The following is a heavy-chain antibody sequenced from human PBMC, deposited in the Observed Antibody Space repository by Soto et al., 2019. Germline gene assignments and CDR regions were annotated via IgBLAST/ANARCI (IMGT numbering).Heavy chain of an antibody. CDR3: AGSNYYYYYYMDV. Sequence: GGSLRLSCAASGFTFSSYWMHWVRRAPGKGLVWVSRINSDGSSTSYADSVKGRFTISRDNAKNTLYLQMNSLRAEDTAVYYCAGSNYYYYYYMDVWGKGTTVTVSS. CDR2: INSDGSST. D-gene: IGHD3-10*01. V-gene: IGHV3-74*01. CDR1: GFTFSSYW. J-gene: IGHJ6*03.